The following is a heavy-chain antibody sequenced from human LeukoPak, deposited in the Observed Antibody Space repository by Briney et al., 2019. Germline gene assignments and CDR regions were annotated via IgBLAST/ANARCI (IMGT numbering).Heavy chain of an antibody. V-gene: IGHV4-59*08. CDR3: ARHGQRSCSSTSCYTRYNWFDP. D-gene: IGHD2-2*02. Sequence: SETLSLTCTVSGGSINNYYWSWIRQPPGKGLEWIGYIYYRGSTTYNPSLKSRVTISVDTSKNQFSLKLSSVTAADTAVYYCARHGQRSCSSTSCYTRYNWFDPWGQGTLVTVSS. J-gene: IGHJ5*02. CDR1: GGSINNYY. CDR2: IYYRGST.